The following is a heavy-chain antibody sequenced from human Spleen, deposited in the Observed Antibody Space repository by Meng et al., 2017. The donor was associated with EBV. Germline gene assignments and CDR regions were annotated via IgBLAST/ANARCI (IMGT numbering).Heavy chain of an antibody. Sequence: PVRVKPTGTLTLPCAMCGGSITNANWWTCVHQPPGKGLEWIGEIFHSGSTNYNPSLKSRVTMSVDKSKNQFSLNLRSVTAADTAVYYCAILWAPVDYWGQGALVTVSS. CDR3: AILWAPVDY. D-gene: IGHD3-16*01. CDR1: GGSITNANW. V-gene: IGHV4-4*02. CDR2: IFHSGST. J-gene: IGHJ4*02.